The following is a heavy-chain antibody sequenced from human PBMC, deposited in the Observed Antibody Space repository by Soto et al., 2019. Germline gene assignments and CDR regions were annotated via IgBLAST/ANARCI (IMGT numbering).Heavy chain of an antibody. CDR3: ARSGDIAVAGRGGPAAFDI. CDR2: IYHSGST. J-gene: IGHJ3*02. CDR1: SGSISSSNW. V-gene: IGHV4-4*02. D-gene: IGHD6-19*01. Sequence: QVQLQESGPGLVKPSGTLSLTCAVSSGSISSSNWWSWVRQPPGKGLEWIGEIYHSGSTNYNPSLKSRVTISVDKSKNQFSLKLSSVTAADTAVYYCARSGDIAVAGRGGPAAFDIWGQGTMVTVSS.